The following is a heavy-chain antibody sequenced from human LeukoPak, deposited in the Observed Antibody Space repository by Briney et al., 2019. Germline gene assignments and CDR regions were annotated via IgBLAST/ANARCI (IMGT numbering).Heavy chain of an antibody. Sequence: EASVKVSCKASGYTFTSYGISRVRQAPGQGLEWMGWISAYNGNTNYAQKLQGRVTMTTDTSTSTAHMELRSLRSDDTAMYYCARPDGSYDSSGYYRDYWGQGTLVTVSS. V-gene: IGHV1-18*01. D-gene: IGHD3-22*01. CDR1: GYTFTSYG. J-gene: IGHJ4*02. CDR3: ARPDGSYDSSGYYRDY. CDR2: ISAYNGNT.